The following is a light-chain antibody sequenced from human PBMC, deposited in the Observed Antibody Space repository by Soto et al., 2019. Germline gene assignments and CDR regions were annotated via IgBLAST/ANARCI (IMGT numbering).Light chain of an antibody. CDR1: SSDVGTYNH. CDR2: DVS. J-gene: IGLJ1*01. V-gene: IGLV2-11*01. Sequence: QSVLTQPRAVSGSPGQSVTISCTGTSSDVGTYNHVSWYQQHPGKAPKLMIYDVSKRPSGVPDRFSGSKSGNTASLTISGLQAEDEADYFCCSYVGSFLVGVFGTGTKLTVL. CDR3: CSYVGSFLVGV.